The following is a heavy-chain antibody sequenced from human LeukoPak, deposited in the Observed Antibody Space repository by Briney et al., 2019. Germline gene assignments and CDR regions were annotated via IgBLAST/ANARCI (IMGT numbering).Heavy chain of an antibody. D-gene: IGHD3-16*01. CDR1: GFTFSSYA. V-gene: IGHV3-23*01. J-gene: IGHJ4*02. CDR2: ISGSGRNT. Sequence: GGSLRLSCAASGFTFSSYAMSWVRQAPGKGREWVSVISGSGRNTYYADSVKGRLTISRDNSKNTLFLQMNSLRAEDTAVYYCAKVPDSYYDYVWGPYYFDYWGQGTLVTVSS. CDR3: AKVPDSYYDYVWGPYYFDY.